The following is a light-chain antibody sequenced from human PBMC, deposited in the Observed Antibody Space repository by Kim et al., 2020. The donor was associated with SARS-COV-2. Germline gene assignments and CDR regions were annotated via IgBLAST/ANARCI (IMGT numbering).Light chain of an antibody. CDR2: GAS. J-gene: IGKJ1*01. CDR3: QQYGYSWT. CDR1: PSVDNNY. V-gene: IGKV3-20*01. Sequence: EIVLTQSPGTLSLSPGARATLSCRASPSVDNNYLAWYQQKPGQTPRLLIYGASNRATGIPDRFSGSGSGTDFTLTITRLEPEDFAVYYCQQYGYSWTFGQGTKVDIK.